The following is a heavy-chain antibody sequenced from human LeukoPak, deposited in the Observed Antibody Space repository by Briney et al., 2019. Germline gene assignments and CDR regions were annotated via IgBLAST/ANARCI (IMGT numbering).Heavy chain of an antibody. Sequence: GGSLRLSCAASGFTFSNYDMSWVRQAPGKGLEWVSSISDSGGSTYYADSVKGRFTISRDNSKNTLYLQMTNMRAADTAVYYCAKDLSRAVAADWFDPWDQGSLVTVSS. CDR2: ISDSGGST. CDR3: AKDLSRAVAADWFDP. V-gene: IGHV3-23*01. D-gene: IGHD6-19*01. CDR1: GFTFSNYD. J-gene: IGHJ5*02.